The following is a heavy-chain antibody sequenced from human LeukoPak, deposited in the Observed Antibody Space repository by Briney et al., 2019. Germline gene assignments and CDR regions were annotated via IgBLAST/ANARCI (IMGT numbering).Heavy chain of an antibody. V-gene: IGHV4-34*01. Sequence: KASETLSLTCAVYGGSFSGYYWSWLRQPPGKGLVCIGEINHSGSTNYNPSLKSRVTISVDTSKNQFSLKLSSVTAAYTAVYYCARRQYYYDSSGYYASVKYYFDYWGQGTLVTVSS. J-gene: IGHJ4*02. CDR1: GGSFSGYY. D-gene: IGHD3-22*01. CDR3: ARRQYYYDSSGYYASVKYYFDY. CDR2: INHSGST.